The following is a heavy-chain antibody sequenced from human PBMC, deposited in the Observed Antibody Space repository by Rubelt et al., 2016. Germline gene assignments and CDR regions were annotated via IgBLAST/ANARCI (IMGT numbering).Heavy chain of an antibody. Sequence: QLQLQESGPGLVKPSETLSLTCTVSGGSISSSSYYWGWIRQPPGKGLEWIGSIYYSGSTYNNPSLKSRVTISADTSKKQISLKLNPVTAADTAGYYCARFRFCSGGSCETDNWGQGTLVTVSS. J-gene: IGHJ4*02. CDR1: GGSISSSSYY. CDR2: IYYSGST. D-gene: IGHD2-15*01. V-gene: IGHV4-39*01. CDR3: ARFRFCSGGSCETDN.